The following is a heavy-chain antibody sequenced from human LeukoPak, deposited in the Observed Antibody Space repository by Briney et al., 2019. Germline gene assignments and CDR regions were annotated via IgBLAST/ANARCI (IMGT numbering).Heavy chain of an antibody. CDR3: AKALTKAGGSYVFPDAFDI. J-gene: IGHJ3*02. CDR2: ISWNSGSI. CDR1: GFTFDDYA. Sequence: GGSLRLSCAASGFTFDDYAMHWVRQAPGKGLEWVSGISWNSGSIGYADSVKGRFTISRDNAKNSLYLQMNSLRAEDTALYYCAKALTKAGGSYVFPDAFDIWGQETMVTVSS. V-gene: IGHV3-9*01. D-gene: IGHD1-26*01.